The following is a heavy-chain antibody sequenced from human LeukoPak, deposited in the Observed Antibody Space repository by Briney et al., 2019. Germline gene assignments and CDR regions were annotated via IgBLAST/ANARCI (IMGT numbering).Heavy chain of an antibody. V-gene: IGHV3-30*18. CDR2: VSYDGNYK. D-gene: IGHD3-9*01. J-gene: IGHJ3*02. CDR1: GFTFSNHG. CDR3: AKDLVNSRRKAFDI. Sequence: VGSLRLSCAASGFTFSNHGMHWVRQAPGKGLEWVAVVSYDGNYKYYADSVKGRFTISRDNSESTLSLQMSSLRAEDTAVYYCAKDLVNSRRKAFDIWGQGTMVTVSS.